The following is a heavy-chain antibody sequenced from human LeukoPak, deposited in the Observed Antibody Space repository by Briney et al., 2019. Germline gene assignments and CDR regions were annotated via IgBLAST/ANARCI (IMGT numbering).Heavy chain of an antibody. Sequence: ASVKVSCKASGYTFTSYDINWVRQATGQGLEWMGWMNPNSGNTGYAQKFQGRVTMTRNTSISTAYMELSSLRSEDTAVYYCARDNGGTAMAYYYYYYMDVWGKGTTVTISS. J-gene: IGHJ6*03. CDR1: GYTFTSYD. D-gene: IGHD5-18*01. V-gene: IGHV1-8*01. CDR2: MNPNSGNT. CDR3: ARDNGGTAMAYYYYYYMDV.